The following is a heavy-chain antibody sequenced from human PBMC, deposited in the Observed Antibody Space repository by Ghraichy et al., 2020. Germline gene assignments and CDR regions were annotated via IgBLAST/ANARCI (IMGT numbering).Heavy chain of an antibody. D-gene: IGHD2-21*02. V-gene: IGHV4-34*01. CDR1: GGSFSGYY. CDR3: ARGRDCGGDCYSLD. CDR2: INHSGST. J-gene: IGHJ4*02. Sequence: SETLSLTCAVYGGSFSGYYWSWIRQPPGKGLEWIGEINHSGSTNYNPSLKSRVTISVDTSKNQFSLKLSSVTAADTAVYYCARGRDCGGDCYSLDWGQGTLVTVSS.